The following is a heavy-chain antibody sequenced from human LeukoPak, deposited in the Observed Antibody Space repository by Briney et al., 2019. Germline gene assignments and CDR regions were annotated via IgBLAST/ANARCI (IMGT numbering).Heavy chain of an antibody. D-gene: IGHD2-8*02. V-gene: IGHV1-46*01. CDR1: GYTFTSHY. J-gene: IGHJ4*02. Sequence: ASMKISCKASGYTFTSHYVHWVRQAPGQGPEWMGMINPSGGSTSYSQKFQGRVTMTRDTSTTTLYMGLSSLRSEDTAVYYCARSPITNIWYYFDYWGQGTLVTVSS. CDR3: ARSPITNIWYYFDY. CDR2: INPSGGST.